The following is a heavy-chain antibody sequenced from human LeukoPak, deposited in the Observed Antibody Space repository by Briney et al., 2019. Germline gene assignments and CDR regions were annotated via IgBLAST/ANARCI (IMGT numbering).Heavy chain of an antibody. V-gene: IGHV3-30*02. J-gene: IGHJ4*02. D-gene: IGHD6-13*01. Sequence: PGGSLRLSCAASGFTFSSYGMHWVRQAPGKGLEWVAFIRYDGSNKYYADSVKGRFTISRDNSKNTLYLQMNSLRAEDTAVYYCAELESTKIAAAAIDYWGQGTLVTVSS. CDR1: GFTFSSYG. CDR2: IRYDGSNK. CDR3: AELESTKIAAAAIDY.